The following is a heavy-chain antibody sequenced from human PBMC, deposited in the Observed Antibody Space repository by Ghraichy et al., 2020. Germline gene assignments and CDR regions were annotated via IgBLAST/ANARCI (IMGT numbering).Heavy chain of an antibody. Sequence: GSLSLTCTVSGGSISSSSYYWGWIRQPPGKGLEWIGSIYYSGSTYYNPSLKSRVTISVDTSKNQFSLRLSSVTAADTAVYYCARLDAGGYDSFYYYFYGMDVWGQGTTVTVSS. V-gene: IGHV4-39*01. CDR1: GGSISSSSYY. CDR2: IYYSGST. J-gene: IGHJ6*02. D-gene: IGHD5-12*01. CDR3: ARLDAGGYDSFYYYFYGMDV.